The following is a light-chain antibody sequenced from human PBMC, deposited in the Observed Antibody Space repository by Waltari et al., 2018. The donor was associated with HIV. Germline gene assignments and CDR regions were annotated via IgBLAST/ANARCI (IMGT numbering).Light chain of an antibody. V-gene: IGLV1-40*01. CDR1: SSNIGSGFA. CDR2: DFI. Sequence: QSVLTQPPSVSGDPGQRITISCAGSSSNIGSGFAVHWYQQFPGKAPKLLIFDFINRPSGVPDRFSGSKSGTSASLAITGLQAEDEADYYCQSYDTSLANWVFGGGTKLTVL. J-gene: IGLJ3*02. CDR3: QSYDTSLANWV.